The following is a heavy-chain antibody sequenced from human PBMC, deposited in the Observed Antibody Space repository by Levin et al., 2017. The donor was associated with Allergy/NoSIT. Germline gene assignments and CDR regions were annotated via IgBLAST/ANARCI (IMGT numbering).Heavy chain of an antibody. J-gene: IGHJ4*02. D-gene: IGHD3-10*01. Sequence: ASVKVSCKASGGTFSSYRFNWVRQAPGQGLQWLGRIIPDLDIAKYAQKFQGRITITADKSTSTVYMELSSLRSEDTALYYCAGDYRTSGSYDSWGQGTLVTVSS. CDR2: IIPDLDIA. V-gene: IGHV1-69*04. CDR1: GGTFSSYR. CDR3: AGDYRTSGSYDS.